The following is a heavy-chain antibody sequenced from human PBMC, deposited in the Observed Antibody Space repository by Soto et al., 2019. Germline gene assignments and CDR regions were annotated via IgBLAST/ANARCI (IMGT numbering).Heavy chain of an antibody. Sequence: ASVKVSCKASGYTFTSYYMHWVRQAPGQRLEKKGIINPSGGSTSYAQKFQGRVTMTRDTSTSTVYMGLSSLRSEDTAFYYCSGATTVTTYYYYYGMDVWGQGTTVTVSS. V-gene: IGHV1-46*03. CDR2: INPSGGST. CDR1: GYTFTSYY. D-gene: IGHD4-17*01. J-gene: IGHJ6*02. CDR3: SGATTVTTYYYYYGMDV.